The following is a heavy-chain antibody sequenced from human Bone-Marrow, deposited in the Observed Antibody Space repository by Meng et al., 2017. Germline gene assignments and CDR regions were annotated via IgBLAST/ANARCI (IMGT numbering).Heavy chain of an antibody. D-gene: IGHD6-6*01. J-gene: IGHJ4*02. V-gene: IGHV4-34*01. CDR1: GGSFSGYY. CDR3: ARGLRAARPLLFGY. Sequence: QLQQWGAGLLKPSRTLPLTCAVYGGSFSGYYWSWIRQPPGKGLEWIGEINHSGSTNYNPSLKSRVTISVDTSKNQFSLKLSSVTAADTAVYYCARGLRAARPLLFGYWGQGTLVTVSS. CDR2: INHSGST.